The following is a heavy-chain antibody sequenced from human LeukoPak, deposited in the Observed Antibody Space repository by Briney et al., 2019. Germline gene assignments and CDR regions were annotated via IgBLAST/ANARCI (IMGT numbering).Heavy chain of an antibody. CDR2: ISYDGSNK. CDR1: GFTFSSYV. V-gene: IGHV3-30-3*01. D-gene: IGHD5-18*01. CDR3: VRARYSADSYYFDY. Sequence: GGSLRLSCAASGFTFSSYVMHWVRQAPGKGLEWVAVISYDGSNKYYADSVKGRFTISRDNSKNTLYLQMNSLRAEDTAVYYCVRARYSADSYYFDYWGQGTLVTVSS. J-gene: IGHJ4*02.